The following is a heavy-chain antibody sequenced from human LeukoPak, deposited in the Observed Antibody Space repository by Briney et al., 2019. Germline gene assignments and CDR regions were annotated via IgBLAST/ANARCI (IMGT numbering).Heavy chain of an antibody. D-gene: IGHD3-10*01. V-gene: IGHV3-23*01. CDR2: ISGPGGST. CDR3: SKTGGNSYSSRYYLDV. Sequence: GGSLRLSCAASGFTFSSYAMSWVRQAPGKGLEWVSAISGPGGSTYYADSVKGRFTISRDNSKNTLYLQMNSLRAEDTAVYYCSKTGGNSYSSRYYLDVWGKGTTVTVSS. CDR1: GFTFSSYA. J-gene: IGHJ6*04.